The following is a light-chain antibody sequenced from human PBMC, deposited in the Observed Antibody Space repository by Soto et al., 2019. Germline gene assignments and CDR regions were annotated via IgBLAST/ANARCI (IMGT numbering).Light chain of an antibody. CDR1: GSDIGTFNR. CDR2: DVN. CDR3: SSYTSSSTYV. V-gene: IGLV2-18*02. J-gene: IGLJ1*01. Sequence: QSALTQPPSVSGSPGQSVTISCTGTGSDIGTFNRVSWYQQPPGTAPKLLIYDVNNRPSGVPDRFSGSKSGNTASLTISGLQAEDEADYYCSSYTSSSTYVFGTGTQLTV.